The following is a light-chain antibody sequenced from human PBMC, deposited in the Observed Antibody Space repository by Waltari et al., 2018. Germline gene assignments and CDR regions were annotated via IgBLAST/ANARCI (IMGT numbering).Light chain of an antibody. CDR3: CSYAGSYTWV. CDR2: DVN. V-gene: IGLV2-11*01. J-gene: IGLJ3*02. Sequence: QSALTQPRPVSGSPGQSVPISCTGTSSDVGGYDFVSWYQQHPGKAPKVMISDVNNRPSGVPDRFSGSKSGNTASLTISGLQAEDEADYYCCSYAGSYTWVLGGGTQLTVL. CDR1: SSDVGGYDF.